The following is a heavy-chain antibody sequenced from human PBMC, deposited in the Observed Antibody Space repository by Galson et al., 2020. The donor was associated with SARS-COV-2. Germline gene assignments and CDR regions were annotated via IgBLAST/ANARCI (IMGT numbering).Heavy chain of an antibody. CDR3: ASPLGPQDY. CDR1: GFTVGTNY. Sequence: GESLKISCAASGFTVGTNYMTWVRQSPGKGLDWVSIIYTDGSTYYADSVKGRFTISRDTSSNTLYLQMNSLRADDTALYYCASPLGPQDYWGQGTLVTVSS. V-gene: IGHV3-53*01. CDR2: IYTDGST. J-gene: IGHJ4*02.